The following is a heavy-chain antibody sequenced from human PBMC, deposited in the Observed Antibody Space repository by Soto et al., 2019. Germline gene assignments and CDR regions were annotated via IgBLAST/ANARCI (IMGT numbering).Heavy chain of an antibody. CDR1: GFTVSRYA. V-gene: IGHV3-23*01. J-gene: IGHJ4*02. Sequence: GESLRVSCAASGFTVSRYAISSVGQAPGKGLEWVSGISGSGISTYYADSVKGRFTISRDNSKNTLYLQMNSLRAEDTAVYYCAKNSESSAYSSFDYWGQGTLVTVSS. D-gene: IGHD3-22*01. CDR3: AKNSESSAYSSFDY. CDR2: ISGSGIST.